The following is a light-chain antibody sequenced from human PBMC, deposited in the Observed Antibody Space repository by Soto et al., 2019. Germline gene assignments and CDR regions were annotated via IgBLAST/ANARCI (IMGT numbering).Light chain of an antibody. J-gene: IGLJ3*02. CDR2: DDS. V-gene: IGLV3-21*02. CDR1: NIGSKS. Sequence: SYELTQPPSVSVAPGQTARITCGGNNIGSKSVHWYQQKPGQPPVLVVYDDSDRPSGITERFSGSNSGNTATLTISRVEAGDEADYYCQVWDSSSDHRVFGGGTKLTVL. CDR3: QVWDSSSDHRV.